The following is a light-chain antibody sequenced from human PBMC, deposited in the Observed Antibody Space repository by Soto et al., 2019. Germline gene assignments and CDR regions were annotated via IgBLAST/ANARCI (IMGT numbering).Light chain of an antibody. CDR3: QQYASYPTLT. CDR1: QSISTW. CDR2: GAS. J-gene: IGKJ1*01. V-gene: IGKV1-5*03. Sequence: DIQMTQSPSTLSASVGDTVSITCRASQSISTWLAWFQHKPGKAPKVVIYGASGLGSGVPPRFSGSGSGTEFTLTTSSLQPDDCATYYCQQYASYPTLTFGQGTKVDIK.